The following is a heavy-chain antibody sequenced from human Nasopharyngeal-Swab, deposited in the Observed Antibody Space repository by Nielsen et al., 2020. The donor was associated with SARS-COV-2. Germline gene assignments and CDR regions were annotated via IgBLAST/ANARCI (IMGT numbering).Heavy chain of an antibody. Sequence: GGSLRLSCAASEFTVSSKYMSWVRQAPGKGLEWVSVIYSGGSTYYADSVKGRFTISRHNSKNTLYLQMNSLRAEDTAVYYCARGYGDYENWFDPWGQGSLVTVSS. V-gene: IGHV3-53*04. D-gene: IGHD4-17*01. CDR1: EFTVSSKY. CDR2: IYSGGST. J-gene: IGHJ5*02. CDR3: ARGYGDYENWFDP.